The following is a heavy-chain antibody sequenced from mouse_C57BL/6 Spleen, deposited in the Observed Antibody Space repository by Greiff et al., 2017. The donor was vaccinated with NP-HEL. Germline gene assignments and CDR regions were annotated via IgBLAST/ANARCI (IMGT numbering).Heavy chain of an antibody. CDR2: ILPGRGST. J-gene: IGHJ1*03. V-gene: IGHV1-9*01. Sequence: VKLMESGAELMKPGASVKLSCKATGYTFTGYWIEWVKQRPGHGLEWIGEILPGRGSTNYNEKFKGKATFTAYTSSNTAYLQLSSLTTEDSAIYYCARSYNDGYSGYFDVWGTGTTVTVSS. CDR3: ARSYNDGYSGYFDV. D-gene: IGHD2-3*01. CDR1: GYTFTGYW.